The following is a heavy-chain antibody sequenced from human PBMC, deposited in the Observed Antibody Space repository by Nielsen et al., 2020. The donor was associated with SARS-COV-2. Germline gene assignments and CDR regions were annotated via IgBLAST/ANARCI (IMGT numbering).Heavy chain of an antibody. CDR3: ARDAAWGDSSSSY. Sequence: GESLKISCAASGFTFSDYYMSWIRQAPGKGLEWVSYVSSSSTYTNYGDSVKGRFAISRDNAKKSLYLQMNSLRAEDTAVYYCARDAAWGDSSSSYWGQGTLVTVSS. J-gene: IGHJ4*02. CDR1: GFTFSDYY. D-gene: IGHD6-6*01. CDR2: VSSSSTYT. V-gene: IGHV3-11*06.